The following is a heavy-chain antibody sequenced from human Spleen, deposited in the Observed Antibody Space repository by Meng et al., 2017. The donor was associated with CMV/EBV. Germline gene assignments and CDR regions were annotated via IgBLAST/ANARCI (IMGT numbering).Heavy chain of an antibody. J-gene: IGHJ4*02. CDR1: GFTFSNAW. D-gene: IGHD6-13*01. CDR3: AREGIAAAGAEFDY. CDR2: IKQDGSEK. Sequence: GESLKISCAASGFTFSNAWMNWVRQAPGKGLEWVANIKQDGSEKYYVDSVKGRFTISRDNAKNSLYLQMNSLRAEDTAVYYCAREGIAAAGAEFDYWGQGTLVTVSS. V-gene: IGHV3-7*01.